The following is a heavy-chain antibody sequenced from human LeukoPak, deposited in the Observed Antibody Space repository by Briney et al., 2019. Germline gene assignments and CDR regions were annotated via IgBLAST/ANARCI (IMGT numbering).Heavy chain of an antibody. D-gene: IGHD5-18*01. J-gene: IGHJ6*02. CDR3: ARVNEGVQLWPLQNYYYGMDV. Sequence: PGGSLRLSCAASGFTFSSYSMNWVRQAPGKGLEWVSSISSSSSYIYYADSVKGRFTISRDNAKNSLYLQMNSLRAEDTAVYYCARVNEGVQLWPLQNYYYGMDVWGQGTTVTVSS. CDR2: ISSSSSYI. CDR1: GFTFSSYS. V-gene: IGHV3-21*01.